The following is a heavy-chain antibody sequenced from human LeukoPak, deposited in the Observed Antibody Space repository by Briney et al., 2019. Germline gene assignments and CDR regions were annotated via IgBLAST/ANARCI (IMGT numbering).Heavy chain of an antibody. CDR2: IKSKTDGGTT. CDR3: TTSPPYCSGGSCFDY. Sequence: GGSLRLSCAASGFTFSNAWMSWVRQAPGKGLEWVGRIKSKTDGGTTDYAAPVKGRFSISRDDSKNTLYLQMNSLKTEDTAVYYCTTSPPYCSGGSCFDYWGQGTLVTVSS. V-gene: IGHV3-15*01. J-gene: IGHJ4*02. CDR1: GFTFSNAW. D-gene: IGHD2-15*01.